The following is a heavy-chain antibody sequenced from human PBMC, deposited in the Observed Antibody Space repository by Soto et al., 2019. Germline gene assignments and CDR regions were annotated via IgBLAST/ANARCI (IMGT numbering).Heavy chain of an antibody. CDR1: GFTFSSYA. CDR2: ISGSGGST. CDR3: AGHPERIAQIGWFDP. J-gene: IGHJ5*02. Sequence: GGSLRLSCAASGFTFSSYAMSWVRQAPWKGLEWVSAISGSGGSTYYADSVKGRFTISRDNSKNSLYLQMNSLRAEDTAVYYCAGHPERIAQIGWFDPWGQGTLVTVSS. D-gene: IGHD6-13*01. V-gene: IGHV3-23*01.